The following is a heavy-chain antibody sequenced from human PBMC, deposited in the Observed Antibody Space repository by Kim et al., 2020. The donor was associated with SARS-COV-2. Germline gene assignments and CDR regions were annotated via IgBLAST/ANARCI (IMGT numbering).Heavy chain of an antibody. CDR2: ISAYNGNT. CDR3: AREPVDSSSWYDFPGRSGYYFDY. D-gene: IGHD6-13*01. Sequence: ASVKVSCKASGYTFTSYGISWVRQAPGQGLEWMGWISAYNGNTNYAQKLQGRVTMTTDTSTSTAYMELRSLRSDDTAVYYCAREPVDSSSWYDFPGRSGYYFDYWGQGTLVTVSS. CDR1: GYTFTSYG. V-gene: IGHV1-18*01. J-gene: IGHJ4*02.